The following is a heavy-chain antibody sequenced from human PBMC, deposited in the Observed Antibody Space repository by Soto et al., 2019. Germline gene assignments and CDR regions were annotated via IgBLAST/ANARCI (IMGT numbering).Heavy chain of an antibody. Sequence: SGALSPPLAVYGWAFRGFYWGGVPHPPGGGVGWIGEINHSGSTNYNPSLKSRVTISVDTSKKQFSLKVSSVTAADTAVYYCARGIVLVPAAMPQSHYGMDVWGQGTTVTVSS. CDR3: ARGIVLVPAAMPQSHYGMDV. D-gene: IGHD2-2*01. CDR2: INHSGST. J-gene: IGHJ6*02. V-gene: IGHV4-34*01. CDR1: GWAFRGFY.